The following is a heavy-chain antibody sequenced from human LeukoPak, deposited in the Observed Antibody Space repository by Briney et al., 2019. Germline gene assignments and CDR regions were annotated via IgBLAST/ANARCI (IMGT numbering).Heavy chain of an antibody. CDR1: GGSFSGYC. J-gene: IGHJ4*02. Sequence: SETLSLTCAVYGGSFSGYCWSWIRQPPGKGLEWIGEINHSGSTNYNPSLKSRVTISVDTSKNQFSLKLSSVTAADTAVYYCARRFRYGLRLIDYWGQGTLVTVSS. CDR2: INHSGST. V-gene: IGHV4-34*01. D-gene: IGHD2-15*01. CDR3: ARRFRYGLRLIDY.